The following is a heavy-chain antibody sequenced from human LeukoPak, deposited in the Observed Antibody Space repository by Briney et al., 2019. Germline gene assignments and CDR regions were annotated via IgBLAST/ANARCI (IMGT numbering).Heavy chain of an antibody. D-gene: IGHD3-9*01. V-gene: IGHV1-69*05. CDR3: ARDLTGEAFDI. Sequence: ASVKVSCKASGGTFSSYAISWVRQAPGQGLEWMGRIIPIFGTANYAQKFQGRVTITTDESTSTAYMELSSLRSEGTAVYYCARDLTGEAFDIWGQGTMVTVSS. J-gene: IGHJ3*02. CDR1: GGTFSSYA. CDR2: IIPIFGTA.